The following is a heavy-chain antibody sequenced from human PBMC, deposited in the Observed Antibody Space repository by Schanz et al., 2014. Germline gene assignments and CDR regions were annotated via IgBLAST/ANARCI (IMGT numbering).Heavy chain of an antibody. D-gene: IGHD6-19*01. CDR2: ISGSGGST. CDR1: GFTFSSYA. CDR3: AKDIGYSSGWPNLFDS. Sequence: EVQLVESGGGLVQPGGSLRLSCAASGFTFSSYAMSWVRQAPGKGLEWVSAISGSGGSTYYADSVKGRFTISRDKSKNTLYLQMNSLRPEDTAVYYCAKDIGYSSGWPNLFDSWGQGTLVSVSS. J-gene: IGHJ4*02. V-gene: IGHV3-23*04.